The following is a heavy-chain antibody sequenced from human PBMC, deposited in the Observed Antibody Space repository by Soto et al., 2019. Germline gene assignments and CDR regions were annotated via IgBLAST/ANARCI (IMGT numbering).Heavy chain of an antibody. Sequence: GGSLRLSCAASGFTFSSYGMHWVRQAPGKGLEWVAVISYDGSNKYYADSVKGRFTISRDNSKNTLYLQMNSLRAEDTAVYYCIALDWFDPWGQGTLVTVS. CDR1: GFTFSSYG. D-gene: IGHD3-3*02. J-gene: IGHJ5*02. V-gene: IGHV3-30*03. CDR2: ISYDGSNK. CDR3: IALDWFDP.